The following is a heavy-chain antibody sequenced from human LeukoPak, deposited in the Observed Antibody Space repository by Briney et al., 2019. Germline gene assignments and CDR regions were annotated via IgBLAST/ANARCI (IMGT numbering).Heavy chain of an antibody. J-gene: IGHJ4*02. CDR1: GFTFSSYS. Sequence: GGSLRLSCAASGFTFSSYSMNWVRQAPGKGLEWVSSISSSSSYIYYADSVKGRFTISRDNAKNSLYLQMNSPRAEDTAVYYCARVIAAAGIDYWGQGTLVTVSS. V-gene: IGHV3-21*01. CDR2: ISSSSSYI. CDR3: ARVIAAAGIDY. D-gene: IGHD6-13*01.